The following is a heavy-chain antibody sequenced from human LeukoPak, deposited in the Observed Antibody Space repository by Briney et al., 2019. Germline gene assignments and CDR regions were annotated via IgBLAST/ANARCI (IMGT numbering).Heavy chain of an antibody. J-gene: IGHJ6*03. CDR2: IYPGDSDT. Sequence: GESLKISCKCSGYSFTSYWIGWVRQMPGKGLEWMGIIYPGDSDTRYSPSFQGQVTISADKSISTAYLQWSSLKASDTAMYYCARLTHSGSYYYYYYMDVWGKGTTVTVSS. CDR3: ARLTHSGSYYYYYYMDV. CDR1: GYSFTSYW. D-gene: IGHD1-26*01. V-gene: IGHV5-51*01.